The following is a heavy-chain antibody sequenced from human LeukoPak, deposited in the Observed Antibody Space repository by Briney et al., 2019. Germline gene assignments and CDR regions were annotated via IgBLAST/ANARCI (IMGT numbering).Heavy chain of an antibody. CDR2: IYYSGST. V-gene: IGHV4-59*05. Sequence: SETLSLTCTVSGDSISSYYWSWIRQPAGKGLEWIGRIYYSGSTYYNPSLKSRVTISVDTSKNQFSLKLSSVTAADTAVYYCARRKVGAPPPPLRAAPNFDYWGQGTLVTVSS. CDR3: ARRKVGAPPPPLRAAPNFDY. CDR1: GDSISSYY. D-gene: IGHD1-26*01. J-gene: IGHJ4*02.